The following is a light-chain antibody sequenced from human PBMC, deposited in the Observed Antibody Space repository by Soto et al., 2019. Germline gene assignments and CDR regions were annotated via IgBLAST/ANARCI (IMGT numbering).Light chain of an antibody. J-gene: IGKJ1*01. CDR3: QQSYSTSWT. CDR1: RSINNY. Sequence: DIQMTQSPSSLSASVGDRVIITCRASRSINNYLNWYQQKPGKAPKVLIYGASSLQSGVPPRFSGSGSGTDFTLTIRSLQPDDFASYYCQQSYSTSWTFGQGTKVEIK. CDR2: GAS. V-gene: IGKV1-39*01.